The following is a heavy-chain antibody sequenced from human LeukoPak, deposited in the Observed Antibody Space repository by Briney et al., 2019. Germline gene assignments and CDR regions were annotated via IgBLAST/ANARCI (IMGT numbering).Heavy chain of an antibody. CDR3: AKDRRQWKTYYYGSGTYPE. CDR1: GGSISSSSYY. J-gene: IGHJ4*02. CDR2: IYYSGST. V-gene: IGHV4-39*07. D-gene: IGHD3-10*01. Sequence: SETLSLTCTVSGGSISSSSYYWGWIRQPPGKGLEWIGSIYYSGSTYYNPSLKSRVTISVDTSKNQFSLKLSSVTAADTAVYYCAKDRRQWKTYYYGSGTYPEWGQGTLVTVSS.